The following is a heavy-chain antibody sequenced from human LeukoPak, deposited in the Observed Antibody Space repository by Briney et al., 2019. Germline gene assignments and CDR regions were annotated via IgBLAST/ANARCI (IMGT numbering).Heavy chain of an antibody. Sequence: GGSLRLSCAASGLTFSSYPMHWVRQAPGKGLEWVAVISYDGSNKYYADSVKGRFTISRDNSKNTLYLQMNSLRAEDTAVYYCAKVTGSSWSFDYWGQRTLVTVSS. CDR2: ISYDGSNK. D-gene: IGHD6-13*01. J-gene: IGHJ4*02. CDR3: AKVTGSSWSFDY. V-gene: IGHV3-30*04. CDR1: GLTFSSYP.